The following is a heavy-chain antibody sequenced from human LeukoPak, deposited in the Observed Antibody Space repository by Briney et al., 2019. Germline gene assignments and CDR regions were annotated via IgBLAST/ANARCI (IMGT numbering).Heavy chain of an antibody. CDR3: AKDQRGYCSSTSCYTVDY. CDR2: ISGSGGST. Sequence: GRSLRLSCAASGFTFSSYAMSWVRQAPGKGLEWVSAISGSGGSTYYADSVKDRFTISRDNSKNTLYLQMNSLRAEDTAVYYCAKDQRGYCSSTSCYTVDYWGQGTLVTVSS. J-gene: IGHJ4*02. D-gene: IGHD2-2*02. V-gene: IGHV3-23*01. CDR1: GFTFSSYA.